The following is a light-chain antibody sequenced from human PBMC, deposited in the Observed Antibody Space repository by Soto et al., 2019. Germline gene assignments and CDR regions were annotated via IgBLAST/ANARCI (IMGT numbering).Light chain of an antibody. J-gene: IGKJ1*01. V-gene: IGKV3-11*01. CDR3: QQRSNWPGPIT. CDR1: QSVSSY. Sequence: EIVLTQSPATLSLSPGERATLSCRASQSVSSYLAWYQQKPGQAPRLLIYDASNRATGIPARFSGSGSGTDFTLTISSLEPEDFAVYYCQQRSNWPGPITFGQGTKVEIK. CDR2: DAS.